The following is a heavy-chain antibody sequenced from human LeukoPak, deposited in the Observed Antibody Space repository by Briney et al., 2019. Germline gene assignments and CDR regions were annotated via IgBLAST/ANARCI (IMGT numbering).Heavy chain of an antibody. D-gene: IGHD3-22*01. V-gene: IGHV3-30*02. Sequence: GGSLRLSCATTRFTFSSFGMHWVRQAPGKGLECVAFIRYDGSNNYYADSVKGRFSISRDNSKNIVFLQMNSLRAEDTAVYYCARDNTISGYYVIGYWGQGTLVTVSS. CDR2: IRYDGSNN. CDR3: ARDNTISGYYVIGY. J-gene: IGHJ4*02. CDR1: RFTFSSFG.